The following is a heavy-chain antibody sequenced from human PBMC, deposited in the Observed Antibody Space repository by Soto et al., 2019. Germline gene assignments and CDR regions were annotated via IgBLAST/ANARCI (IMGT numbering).Heavy chain of an antibody. CDR3: ARMLVGATPVDY. J-gene: IGHJ4*02. CDR1: GYTFTSYA. D-gene: IGHD1-26*01. Sequence: QVQLVQSGAEEKKPGASVKVSCKASGYTFTSYAMHWVRQAPGQRLEWMGWINAGNGNTKYSQKFQGRVTITRDTSASTAYMELSSLRSEDTAVYYCARMLVGATPVDYWGQGTLVTVSS. V-gene: IGHV1-3*05. CDR2: INAGNGNT.